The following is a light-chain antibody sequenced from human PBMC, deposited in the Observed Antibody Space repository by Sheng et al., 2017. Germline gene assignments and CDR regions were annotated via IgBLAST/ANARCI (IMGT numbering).Light chain of an antibody. CDR1: QSVGSH. Sequence: EIVMTQSPATLAVSPGERVTLSCRASQSVGSHLAWYQQKPGQSPRLLIHYASTRATGIPARFSGSGSGTDFTLTITSLQSEDFAVYYCQQYNNWPPYTFGQGTKLEIK. CDR3: QQYNNWPPYT. V-gene: IGKV3-15*01. J-gene: IGKJ2*01. CDR2: YAS.